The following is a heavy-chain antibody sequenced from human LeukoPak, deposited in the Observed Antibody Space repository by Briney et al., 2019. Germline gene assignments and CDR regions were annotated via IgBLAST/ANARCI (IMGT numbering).Heavy chain of an antibody. D-gene: IGHD7-27*01. CDR1: GFTFSSYW. J-gene: IGHJ5*01. CDR2: INSDGSEK. CDR3: AGWGSQAPLNP. V-gene: IGHV3-7*01. Sequence: PGGSLRLSCAASGFTFSSYWMSWVRQAPGKGLEWVANINSDGSEKYYMDSVKGRFTISRDNAKNSLYLQINSLRVEDTAVYYCAGWGSQAPLNPWGQGTLVTVSS.